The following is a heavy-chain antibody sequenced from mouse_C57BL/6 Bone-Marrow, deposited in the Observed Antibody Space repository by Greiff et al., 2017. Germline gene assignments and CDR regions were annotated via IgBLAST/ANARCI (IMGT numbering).Heavy chain of an antibody. CDR1: GFSFSSYA. Sequence: DVKLVESGRGLVKPGGSLKLSCAASGFSFSSYAMSWVRQTPEKRLEWVATISDGGSSTYYPDNVKGRFTISRDNAKNNLYLQMSHLKSEDTAMYYCAKDRDTRFAYWGQGTLVTVSA. CDR3: AKDRDTRFAY. V-gene: IGHV5-4*01. CDR2: ISDGGSST. D-gene: IGHD3-3*01. J-gene: IGHJ3*01.